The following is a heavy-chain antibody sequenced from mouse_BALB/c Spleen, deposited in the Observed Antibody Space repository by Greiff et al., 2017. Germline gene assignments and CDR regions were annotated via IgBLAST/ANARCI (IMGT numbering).Heavy chain of an antibody. V-gene: IGHV1-87*01. CDR3: AREGLRAWFAY. Sequence: QVQLQQSGAELARPGASVKLSCKASGYTFTSYWMQWVKQRPGQGLEWIGAIYPGDGDTRYTQKFKGKATLTADKSSSTVYMQLSSLESEDSAVYYCAREGLRAWFAYWGQGTLVTVSA. J-gene: IGHJ3*01. CDR2: IYPGDGDT. D-gene: IGHD2-4*01. CDR1: GYTFTSYW.